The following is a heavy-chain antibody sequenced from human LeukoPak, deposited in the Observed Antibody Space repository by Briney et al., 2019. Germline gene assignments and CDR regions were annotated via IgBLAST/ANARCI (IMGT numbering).Heavy chain of an antibody. CDR3: TTPRPRDSVGYSDSSGYYY. CDR1: GFTFNNAW. Sequence: GGSLRLFCAASGFTFNNAWVTWVRRPPGNGLEWVVRIRSNGDGGTPDYAAPVTGRFTISRDDSKNTFYMEMNSLKTEDTAVYYCTTPRPRDSVGYSDSSGYYYWGQGTLVTVSS. V-gene: IGHV3-15*01. D-gene: IGHD3-22*01. J-gene: IGHJ4*02. CDR2: IRSNGDGGTP.